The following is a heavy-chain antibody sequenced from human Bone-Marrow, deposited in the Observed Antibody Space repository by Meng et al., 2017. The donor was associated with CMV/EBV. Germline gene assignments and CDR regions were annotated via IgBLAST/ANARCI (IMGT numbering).Heavy chain of an antibody. V-gene: IGHV3-23*03. Sequence: GESLKISCAASGFTFSIHAMTWVRQAPGKGLEWVSVIYAGGSRTYYADSVKGRFIISRDNSKNTLYLQMNSLRAEDTAVYYCAKGGYDSWSGEAPASTTRMDVWGQGPTVTVSS. CDR2: IYAGGSRT. CDR1: GFTFSIHA. CDR3: AKGGYDSWSGEAPASTTRMDV. J-gene: IGHJ6*02. D-gene: IGHD3-3*01.